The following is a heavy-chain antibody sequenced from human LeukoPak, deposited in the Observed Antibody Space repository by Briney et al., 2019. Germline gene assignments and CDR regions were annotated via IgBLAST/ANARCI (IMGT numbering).Heavy chain of an antibody. CDR1: GGSVSSGSYY. CDR3: ARVEDCSSTSCYTFGY. V-gene: IGHV4-61*01. J-gene: IGHJ4*02. CDR2: IYYSGST. Sequence: SETLSLTCTVSGGSVSSGSYYWSWIRQPPGKGLEWIGYIYYSGSTNYNPSLKSRVTISVDTSKNQFSLKLSSVTAADTAVYYCARVEDCSSTSCYTFGYWGQGTLVTVSS. D-gene: IGHD2-2*01.